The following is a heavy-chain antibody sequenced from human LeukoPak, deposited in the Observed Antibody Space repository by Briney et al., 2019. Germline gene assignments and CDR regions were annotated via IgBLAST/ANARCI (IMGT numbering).Heavy chain of an antibody. CDR1: GGSISSYY. CDR2: IYYSGST. J-gene: IGHJ5*02. V-gene: IGHV4-59*01. D-gene: IGHD3-3*01. Sequence: SQTLSLTCTVSGGSISSYYWSWIRQPPGKGLEWIGYIYYSGSTNYSPSLKSRVTISVDTSKNQFSLKLSSVTAADTAVYYCAGKWRGYPLGFDPWGQGTLVTVSS. CDR3: AGKWRGYPLGFDP.